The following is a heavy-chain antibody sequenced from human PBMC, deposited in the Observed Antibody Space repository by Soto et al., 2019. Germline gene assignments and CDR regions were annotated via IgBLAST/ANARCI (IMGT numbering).Heavy chain of an antibody. J-gene: IGHJ4*02. CDR1: GYTFTSYG. Sequence: GASAKGSCKASGYTFTSYGISWVRQAPGQGLEWMGWISAYNGNTNYAQKLQGRVTMTTDTSTSTAYMELRSLRSDDTAVYYCARGDYSSGWQALDYWGQGTLVTVSS. D-gene: IGHD6-19*01. CDR3: ARGDYSSGWQALDY. V-gene: IGHV1-18*01. CDR2: ISAYNGNT.